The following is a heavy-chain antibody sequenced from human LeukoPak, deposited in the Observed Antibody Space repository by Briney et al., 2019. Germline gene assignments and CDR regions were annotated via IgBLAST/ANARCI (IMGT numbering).Heavy chain of an antibody. CDR2: IDERGSNA. D-gene: IGHD2-21*01. Sequence: PGGSLRLSCAASGFTFSNHWMHWVRQAPGKGLVWVSRIDERGSNAMYADSVKGRFSISRDNAKNTVKLQMSSLRADDTGVYYCIRDEALWRLDYWGQGTLVTVSS. V-gene: IGHV3-74*03. CDR3: IRDEALWRLDY. J-gene: IGHJ4*02. CDR1: GFTFSNHW.